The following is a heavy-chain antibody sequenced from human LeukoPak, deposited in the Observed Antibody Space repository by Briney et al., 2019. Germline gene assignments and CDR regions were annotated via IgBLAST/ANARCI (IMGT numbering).Heavy chain of an antibody. D-gene: IGHD3-22*01. J-gene: IGHJ4*02. Sequence: PGGSLRLSCAASGFTFNTYWMHWVRQVPGKGLVWVAHINSDGGSVTYADSVKGRFTISRDNDKNTLYLQMNSLRAEDTAVYYCATRLPTMIVGYFDYWGQGTLVTVSS. CDR2: INSDGGSV. CDR3: ATRLPTMIVGYFDY. V-gene: IGHV3-74*01. CDR1: GFTFNTYW.